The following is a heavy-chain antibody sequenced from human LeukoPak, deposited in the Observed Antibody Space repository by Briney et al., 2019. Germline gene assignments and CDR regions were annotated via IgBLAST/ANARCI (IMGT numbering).Heavy chain of an antibody. D-gene: IGHD3-22*01. Sequence: AGGSLRLSCAASGFTVSSNYMSWVRQAPGKGLEWVSVIYSGGSTYYADSVKGRFTISRDNSKNTLYLQMNSLRAEDTAVHYCAREGQDSSGYKHFDYWGQGTLVTVSS. J-gene: IGHJ4*02. CDR2: IYSGGST. V-gene: IGHV3-53*01. CDR3: AREGQDSSGYKHFDY. CDR1: GFTVSSNY.